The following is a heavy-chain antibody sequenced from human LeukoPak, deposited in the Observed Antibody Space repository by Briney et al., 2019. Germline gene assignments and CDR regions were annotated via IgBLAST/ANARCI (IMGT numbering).Heavy chain of an antibody. CDR1: GGSISNYY. CDR3: ARGGYEARSYYFDY. V-gene: IGHV4-59*01. CDR2: ISYSGST. Sequence: SETLSLTCTVSGGSISNYYWSWIRQPPGRGLEWIGYISYSGSTDHNPSLKSRVTISVDTSKNQFSLRLSSVTAADTAVYYCARGGYEARSYYFDYWGQGTLVTVSS. J-gene: IGHJ4*02. D-gene: IGHD5-12*01.